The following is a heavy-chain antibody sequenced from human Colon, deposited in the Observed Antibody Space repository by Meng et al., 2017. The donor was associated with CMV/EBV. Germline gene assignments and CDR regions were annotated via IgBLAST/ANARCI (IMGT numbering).Heavy chain of an antibody. V-gene: IGHV3-15*01. CDR1: GFTFSNAW. J-gene: IGHJ4*02. CDR2: IKSKSDGGTT. Sequence: GGSLRLSGAASGFTFSNAWMSWVRQAPGKGLEWVGRIKSKSDGGTTDHAAPVKGRFTISRDDSKNTLFLHMNSLKTEDTAVYYCARYCSSTTCYRPGWGQGTLVTVSS. CDR3: ARYCSSTTCYRPG. D-gene: IGHD2-2*02.